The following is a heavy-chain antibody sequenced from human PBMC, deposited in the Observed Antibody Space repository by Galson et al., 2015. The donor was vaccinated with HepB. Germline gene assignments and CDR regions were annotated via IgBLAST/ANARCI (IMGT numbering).Heavy chain of an antibody. CDR3: ARMGTALGTGYYFDS. CDR1: GFIFSDYY. J-gene: IGHJ4*02. V-gene: IGHV3-11*06. D-gene: IGHD5-18*01. Sequence: SLRLSCAASGFIFSDYYMSWIRQAPGKGLELISYITSSSSYTDYADSVKGRFTISRDNAKYSLFLQMNSLRAEDTAVYYCARMGTALGTGYYFDSWGQGTLVTVSS. CDR2: ITSSSSYT.